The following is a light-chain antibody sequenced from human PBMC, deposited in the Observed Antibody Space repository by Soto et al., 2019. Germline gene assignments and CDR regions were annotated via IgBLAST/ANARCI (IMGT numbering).Light chain of an antibody. CDR3: CAFAGTYTS. J-gene: IGLJ1*01. Sequence: QSVLAQPASVSGSPGQSVTIACTGTSGDVGGYNYVSWYQQHPGKAPKLMIYDVTKRPSGVPDRFSGSKSGNTASLTISGLQAEDEADYYCCAFAGTYTSFGTGTKVTVL. CDR2: DVT. V-gene: IGLV2-11*01. CDR1: SGDVGGYNY.